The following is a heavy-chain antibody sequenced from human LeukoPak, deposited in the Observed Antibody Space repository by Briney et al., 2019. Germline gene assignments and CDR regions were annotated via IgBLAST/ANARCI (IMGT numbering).Heavy chain of an antibody. CDR3: ARHERYCSGGSCYFDY. D-gene: IGHD2-15*01. V-gene: IGHV4-39*01. J-gene: IGHJ4*02. CDR2: IYYSGST. Sequence: SETLSLTCTVSGGSINSGSYYWGWIRQAPGKGLEWLASIYYSGSTYYNPSLESRVTMSVDTSKNQFSLNLNSVAAADTAVYYCARHERYCSGGSCYFDYWGQGTLVTVSS. CDR1: GGSINSGSYY.